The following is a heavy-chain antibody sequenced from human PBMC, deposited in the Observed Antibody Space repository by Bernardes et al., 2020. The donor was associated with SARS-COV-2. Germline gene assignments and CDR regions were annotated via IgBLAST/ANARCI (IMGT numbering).Heavy chain of an antibody. J-gene: IGHJ6*02. V-gene: IGHV5-51*01. Sequence: GESLKISCKGSGYSFTSYWIGWVRQMPGKGLEWMGIIYPGDSDTRYSPSFQGQVTISADKSISTAYLQWSSLKASDTAMYYCATCQRWLQYGGKVYYYGMDVWGQGTTVTVSS. CDR3: ATCQRWLQYGGKVYYYGMDV. CDR1: GYSFTSYW. CDR2: IYPGDSDT. D-gene: IGHD5-12*01.